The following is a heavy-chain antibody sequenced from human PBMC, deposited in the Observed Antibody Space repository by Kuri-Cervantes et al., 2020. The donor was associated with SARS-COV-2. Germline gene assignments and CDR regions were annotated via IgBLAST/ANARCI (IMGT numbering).Heavy chain of an antibody. J-gene: IGHJ4*02. CDR3: ASPGGGSRYYFDY. V-gene: IGHV1-8*01. Sequence: ASVKVSCKASGYTFTSYEINWVRQATGKGLEWMGWMNPHSGNTGYAQKFQGRVTMTKNTSINTAYMELSSLRSEDTAVYYCASPGGGSRYYFDYWGQGTLVTVSS. CDR1: GYTFTSYE. D-gene: IGHD2-15*01. CDR2: MNPHSGNT.